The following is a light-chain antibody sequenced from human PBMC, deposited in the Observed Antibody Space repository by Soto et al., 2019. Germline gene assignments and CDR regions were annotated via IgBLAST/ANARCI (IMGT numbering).Light chain of an antibody. Sequence: DIHMTHSPPSLSAALVGRVTITSRATQSITSYLNWYQQKPGKAPKLLIYKASSLESGVSSRFSGSGSGTEFTLTISSLQPDDFATYYCQQYNSYSRTFGQGTKVDIK. V-gene: IGKV1-5*03. CDR3: QQYNSYSRT. CDR1: QSITSY. J-gene: IGKJ1*01. CDR2: KAS.